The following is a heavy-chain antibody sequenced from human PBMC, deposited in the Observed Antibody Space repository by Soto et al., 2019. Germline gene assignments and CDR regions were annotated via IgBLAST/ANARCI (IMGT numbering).Heavy chain of an antibody. V-gene: IGHV3-30*18. CDR3: AKSKGSRYDFWSGPDY. Sequence: QAGGSLRLSCAASGFTFSSYGMHWVRQAPGKGLEWVAVISYDGSNKYYADSVKGRFTISRDNSKNTLYLQMNSLRAEDTAVYYCAKSKGSRYDFWSGPDYWGQGTLVTVSS. D-gene: IGHD3-3*01. CDR1: GFTFSSYG. CDR2: ISYDGSNK. J-gene: IGHJ4*02.